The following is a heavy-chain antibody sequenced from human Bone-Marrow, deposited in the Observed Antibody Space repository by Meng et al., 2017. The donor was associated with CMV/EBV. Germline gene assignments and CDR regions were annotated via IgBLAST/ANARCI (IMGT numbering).Heavy chain of an antibody. CDR1: GFTFSSYA. CDR2: ISYDGSNK. CDR3: ARASYYYGSGSYYEGFDY. Sequence: LKISCAASGFTFSSYAMHWVRQAPGKGLEWVAVISYDGSNKYYADSVKGRFTISRDNSKNTLYLQMNSLRAEDTAVYYCARASYYYGSGSYYEGFDYWGQGTLVTVSS. V-gene: IGHV3-30*04. J-gene: IGHJ4*02. D-gene: IGHD3-10*01.